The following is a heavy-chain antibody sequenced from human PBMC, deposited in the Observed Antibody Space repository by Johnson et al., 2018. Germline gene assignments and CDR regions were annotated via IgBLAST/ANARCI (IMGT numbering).Heavy chain of an antibody. D-gene: IGHD3-10*01. CDR1: GFTFSSYN. Sequence: VQLVESGGGLVQPGGSXRLSCAASGFTFSSYNMNWVRQAPGKGLEWVSYISSSSGTIYYAASVKGRFTISRDNAKNSLYTPMKSLRAEEQGVYYCARGGLLWFGELLFGAFDIWGQGTMVTVSS. V-gene: IGHV3-48*01. CDR2: ISSSSGTI. CDR3: ARGGLLWFGELLFGAFDI. J-gene: IGHJ3*02.